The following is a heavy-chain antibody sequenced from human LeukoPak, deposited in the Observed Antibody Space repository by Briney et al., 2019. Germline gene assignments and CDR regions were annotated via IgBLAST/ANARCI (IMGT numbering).Heavy chain of an antibody. V-gene: IGHV1-18*01. CDR3: ARDNLGFDY. D-gene: IGHD7-27*01. Sequence: ASVKVSCKASGYTFISFGIIWVRQAPGQGLEWMGWISAYNGNTNYAQKVQGRITMTTDRSTSTAYMELRSLRPDDTAVYYCARDNLGFDYWGQGTLVTVS. J-gene: IGHJ4*02. CDR2: ISAYNGNT. CDR1: GYTFISFG.